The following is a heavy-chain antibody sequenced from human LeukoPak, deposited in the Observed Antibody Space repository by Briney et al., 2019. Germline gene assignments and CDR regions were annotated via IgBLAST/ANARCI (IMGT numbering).Heavy chain of an antibody. CDR3: ASQKYDFWSGYYGFDY. J-gene: IGHJ4*02. Sequence: SETLSLTCAVSGGSISSGGYSWSWIRQPPGKGLEWIGYIYHSGSTYYNPSLKSRVTISVDRSKNQFSLKLSSVTAADTAVYYCASQKYDFWSGYYGFDYWGQGTLVTVSS. V-gene: IGHV4-30-2*01. CDR2: IYHSGST. CDR1: GGSISSGGYS. D-gene: IGHD3-3*01.